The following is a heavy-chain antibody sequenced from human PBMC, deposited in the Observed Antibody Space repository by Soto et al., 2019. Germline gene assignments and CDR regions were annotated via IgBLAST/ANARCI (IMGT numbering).Heavy chain of an antibody. Sequence: ASVKVSCEASGYSFTSYAMHWVRQAPGQRLEWMGWINAGNGNTKYSQKFQGRVTITRDTSASTAYMELSSLRSEDTAVYYCARGYGDYYYYYGMDVWGQGTTVTVSS. V-gene: IGHV1-3*01. CDR3: ARGYGDYYYYYGMDV. D-gene: IGHD4-17*01. CDR2: INAGNGNT. CDR1: GYSFTSYA. J-gene: IGHJ6*02.